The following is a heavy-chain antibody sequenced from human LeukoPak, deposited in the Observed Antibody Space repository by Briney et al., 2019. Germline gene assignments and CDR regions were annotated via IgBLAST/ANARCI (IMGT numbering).Heavy chain of an antibody. Sequence: PSETLSLTCTVPGGSNSSSYWSWIREPAGKGLEWIGRIYSTGSPNYNPSLKSRVTMSVDTSKNQFSLKLNSVTAADTAVYYCARIYSGAFDIWGQGTMVTVSS. CDR1: GGSNSSSY. CDR3: ARIYSGAFDI. J-gene: IGHJ3*02. V-gene: IGHV4-4*07. CDR2: IYSTGSP. D-gene: IGHD2-21*01.